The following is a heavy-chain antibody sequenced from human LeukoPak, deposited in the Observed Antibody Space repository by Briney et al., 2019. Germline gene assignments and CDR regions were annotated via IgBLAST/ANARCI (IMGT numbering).Heavy chain of an antibody. D-gene: IGHD4-23*01. CDR2: ISGDGGST. Sequence: GGSLRLSCAASGFTFDDYDMHWVRHAPGKGLVWVSGISGDGGSTVYADSVKGRFTISIDNAKNTLYLQMNSVKADDTAVYYCATDGTGGAISFWGQGALVTVSS. J-gene: IGHJ4*02. CDR3: ATDGTGGAISF. CDR1: GFTFDDYD. V-gene: IGHV3-23*01.